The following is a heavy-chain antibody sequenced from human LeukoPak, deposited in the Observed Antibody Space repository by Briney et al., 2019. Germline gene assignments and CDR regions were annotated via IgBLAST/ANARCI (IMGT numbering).Heavy chain of an antibody. V-gene: IGHV1-18*01. CDR2: ISAYNGNT. CDR3: ARDRRSGSYLGANDY. D-gene: IGHD3-10*01. CDR1: GYTFTSYG. J-gene: IGHJ4*02. Sequence: ASVKVSCKASGYTFTSYGISWVRQAPGQGLEWMGWISAYNGNTNYAQKLQGRVTMTTDTSTSTAYMELRSLRSDDTAVYYCARDRRSGSYLGANDYWAREPWSPSPQ.